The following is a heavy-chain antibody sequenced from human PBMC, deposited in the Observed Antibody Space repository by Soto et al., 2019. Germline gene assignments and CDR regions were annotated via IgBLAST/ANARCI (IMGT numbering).Heavy chain of an antibody. CDR1: GYTFTGYY. CDR2: INPNSGGT. J-gene: IGHJ4*02. CDR3: ARGYCGGDCYPFFDY. D-gene: IGHD2-21*02. Sequence: ASVKVSCKASGYTFTGYYIHWVRQAPGQGLESMGWINPNSGGTNYSQKFQGRVTITRDTSASTAYMELSSLRSEDTAVYYCARGYCGGDCYPFFDYWGQGTLVTVSS. V-gene: IGHV1-2*02.